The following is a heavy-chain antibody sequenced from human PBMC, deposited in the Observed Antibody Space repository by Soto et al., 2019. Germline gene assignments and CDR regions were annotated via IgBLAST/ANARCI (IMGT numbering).Heavy chain of an antibody. CDR1: GYTFTSYY. V-gene: IGHV1-46*01. CDR3: ARTLGPHHMDV. J-gene: IGHJ6*02. Sequence: ASVKVSCKASGYTFTSYYMHWVRQAPGQGLGWMGIINRSGGSTSYAQKFQGRVTMTRDTSTSTVYMELSSLRSEDTAVYYCARTLGPHHMDVWGQGTTVTVSS. CDR2: INRSGGST.